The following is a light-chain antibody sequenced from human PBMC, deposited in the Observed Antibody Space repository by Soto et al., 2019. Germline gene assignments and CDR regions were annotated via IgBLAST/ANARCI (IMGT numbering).Light chain of an antibody. CDR3: QQRSNWPLT. J-gene: IGKJ5*01. CDR2: DTS. CDR1: QGIGDT. Sequence: EVVLTPSPATLSVSPGESVPLSCRASQGIGDTLAWYQHKPGQTPRLLIYDTSARATGVPARFSGSRSGPEFTLTISSLEPEEFAVYYCQQRSNWPLTVGQGTRLEIK. V-gene: IGKV3-11*01.